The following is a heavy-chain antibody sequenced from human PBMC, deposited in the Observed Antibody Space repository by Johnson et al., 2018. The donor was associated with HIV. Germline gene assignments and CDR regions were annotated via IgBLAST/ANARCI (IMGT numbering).Heavy chain of an antibody. CDR2: ITQDGSEK. CDR3: AREHGPDEGYYDGRYYSGFDI. V-gene: IGHV3-7*01. CDR1: GFTFSSYW. Sequence: VQLVESGGGLVQPGGSLRLSCAASGFTFSSYWMSWVRQAPGKGLEWVANITQDGSEKYYVDSVNGRFTISRDTSNNTLYLQMNSLRTEDTAVYYCAREHGPDEGYYDGRYYSGFDIWGQGTMVTVSS. J-gene: IGHJ3*02. D-gene: IGHD3-22*01.